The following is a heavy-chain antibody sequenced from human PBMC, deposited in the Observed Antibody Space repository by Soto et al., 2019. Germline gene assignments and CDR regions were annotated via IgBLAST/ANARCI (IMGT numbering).Heavy chain of an antibody. CDR3: ARVRIAARTGASGMDV. Sequence: QVQLQESGPGLVKPSETLSLTCTVSGGSISSYYWSWIRQPAGKGLEWIGRIYTSGSTNYNPSLKSRVTMSVDTSKNQFSLKLSSVTAADTAVYYCARVRIAARTGASGMDVWGQGTTVTVSS. D-gene: IGHD6-6*01. V-gene: IGHV4-4*07. CDR2: IYTSGST. J-gene: IGHJ6*02. CDR1: GGSISSYY.